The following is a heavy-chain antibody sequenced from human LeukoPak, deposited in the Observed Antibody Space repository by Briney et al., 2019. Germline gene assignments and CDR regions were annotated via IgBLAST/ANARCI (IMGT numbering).Heavy chain of an antibody. D-gene: IGHD3-3*01. CDR2: ISAYNGNT. CDR1: GKRLSGLS. CDR3: ARGAGYYDFWSAWGDY. J-gene: IGHJ4*02. V-gene: IGHV1-18*01. Sequence: GASVKVSCKVSGKRLSGLSMAWVRQAPGQGLEWMGWISAYNGNTNYAQKLQGRVTMTTDTSTSTAYMELRSLRSDDTAVYYCARGAGYYDFWSAWGDYWGQGTLVTVSS.